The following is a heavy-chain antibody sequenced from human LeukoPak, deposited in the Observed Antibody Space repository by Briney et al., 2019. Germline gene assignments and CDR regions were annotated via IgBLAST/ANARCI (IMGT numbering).Heavy chain of an antibody. J-gene: IGHJ4*02. CDR1: GLTVSSYA. CDR2: IHSDGIGT. V-gene: IGHV3-74*01. CDR3: ARDQGSFDY. Sequence: GGSLRLSCGASGLTVSSYAMHWIRQAPGKGLVWVSRIHSDGIGTSYADSVRGRFIISRDNAKNTLYLQMNSLRAEDTAVYYCARDQGSFDYWGQGTLVTVSS.